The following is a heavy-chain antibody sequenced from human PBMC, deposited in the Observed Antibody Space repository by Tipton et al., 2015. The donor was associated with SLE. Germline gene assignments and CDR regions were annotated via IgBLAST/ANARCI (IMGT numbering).Heavy chain of an antibody. CDR1: GFTFSDYW. Sequence: GSLRLSCAASGFTFSDYWMNWVRQAPGKGLEWVANIKYDGSAEYYVDSVEGRFTISRDNARNSPYLQMIGLRAEDTAVYYCTRSRRDGYSDSWGQGALVTVSS. CDR3: TRSRRDGYSDS. CDR2: IKYDGSAE. V-gene: IGHV3-7*03. D-gene: IGHD5-24*01. J-gene: IGHJ4*02.